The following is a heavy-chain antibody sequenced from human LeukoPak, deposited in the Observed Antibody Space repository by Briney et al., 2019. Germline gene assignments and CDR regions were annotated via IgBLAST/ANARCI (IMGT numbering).Heavy chain of an antibody. D-gene: IGHD3-22*01. V-gene: IGHV4-38-2*02. CDR1: GYSISSGYY. J-gene: IGHJ5*02. Sequence: PSETLSLTCAVSGYSISSGYYWGWIRQPPGKGLEWIGSIYHSGSTYYNPSLKSRVTISLDTSKNQFSLKLTSVTAADTAVYYCARDRSGLNWFDPWGQGTLVTVSS. CDR3: ARDRSGLNWFDP. CDR2: IYHSGST.